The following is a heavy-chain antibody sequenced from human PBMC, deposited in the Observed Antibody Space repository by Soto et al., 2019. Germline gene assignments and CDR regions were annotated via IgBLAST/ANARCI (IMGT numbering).Heavy chain of an antibody. D-gene: IGHD3-22*01. CDR2: ISYDGSNK. Sequence: PGGSLRLSCAASGFTFSSYAMSWVRQAPGKGLEWVAVISYDGSNKYYADSVKGRFTISRDNSKNTLYLQMNSLRAEDTAVYYWAKAGFYDSSGYYTHWGQGTLVTVSS. CDR1: GFTFSSYA. J-gene: IGHJ4*02. V-gene: IGHV3-30*18. CDR3: AKAGFYDSSGYYTH.